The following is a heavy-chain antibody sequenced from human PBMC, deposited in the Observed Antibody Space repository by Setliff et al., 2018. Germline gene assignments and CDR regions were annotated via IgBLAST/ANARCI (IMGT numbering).Heavy chain of an antibody. V-gene: IGHV1-18*01. CDR2: ISAYNGNT. J-gene: IGHJ4*02. CDR1: GYTFTSYG. CDR3: ARDPRYNWNYALDY. D-gene: IGHD1-7*01. Sequence: ASVKVSCKASGYTFTSYGISWVRQAPGRGLEWMGWISAYNGNTNYAQKLQGRVTMTTDTSTSTAYMELRSLRSDDTAVYYCARDPRYNWNYALDYWGQGTLVTVSS.